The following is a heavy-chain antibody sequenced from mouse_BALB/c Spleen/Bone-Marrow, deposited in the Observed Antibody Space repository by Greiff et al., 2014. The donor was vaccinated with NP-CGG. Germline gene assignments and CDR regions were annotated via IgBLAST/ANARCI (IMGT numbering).Heavy chain of an antibody. Sequence: VQLKESGPELVKPGASVKISCKASGYTSTDYNMHWVKQSHGKSLEWIGYIYPYNGGSAYNQKFKSKATLTVDNSSSTAYMELRSLTSEDSAVYYCARVLGGAYWGQGTLVTVSA. CDR1: GYTSTDYN. D-gene: IGHD4-1*01. CDR3: ARVLGGAY. CDR2: IYPYNGGS. V-gene: IGHV1S29*02. J-gene: IGHJ3*01.